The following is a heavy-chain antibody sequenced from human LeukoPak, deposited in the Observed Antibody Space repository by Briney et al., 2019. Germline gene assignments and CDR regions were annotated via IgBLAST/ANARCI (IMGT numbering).Heavy chain of an antibody. V-gene: IGHV4-4*02. CDR1: GGSISSSNW. Sequence: SGTLSLTRAVSGGSISSSNWWSWVRQPPGKGLEWIGEIYHSGSTNYNPSLKSRVTISVDKSKNQFSLKLSSVTAADTAVYYCARGVRTSAAGFFDYWGQGTLVTVSS. J-gene: IGHJ4*02. D-gene: IGHD6-13*01. CDR3: ARGVRTSAAGFFDY. CDR2: IYHSGST.